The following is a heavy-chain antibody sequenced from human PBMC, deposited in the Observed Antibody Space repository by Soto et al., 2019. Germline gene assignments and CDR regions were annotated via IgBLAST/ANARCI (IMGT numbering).Heavy chain of an antibody. V-gene: IGHV4-34*01. CDR2: INHSGST. CDR1: GGSFSAYY. D-gene: IGHD5-18*01. CDR3: ARADGYYYGSSYYYHGMDV. Sequence: PETLSLTCAVYGGSFSAYYWSWIRQPPGKGLEWIGIINHSGSTNYNPSLKSRVTISVDTSKNQFSLKLSSVTAADTAEYYCARADGYYYGSSYYYHGMDVWGQGTPVTVSS. J-gene: IGHJ6*02.